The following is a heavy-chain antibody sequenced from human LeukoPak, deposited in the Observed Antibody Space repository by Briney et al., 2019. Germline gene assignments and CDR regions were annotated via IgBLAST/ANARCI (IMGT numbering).Heavy chain of an antibody. CDR3: ARKNGDSDTDY. J-gene: IGHJ4*02. V-gene: IGHV4-59*08. D-gene: IGHD4-17*01. CDR1: GGSISSYY. CDR2: IYYSGST. Sequence: PSETLSLTCTVSGGSISSYYWSWIRQPPGKGLEWIGYIYYSGSTSYNPSLKSRVTISVDTSKNQFSLKLSSVTAADTAVYYCARKNGDSDTDYWGQGTLVTVSS.